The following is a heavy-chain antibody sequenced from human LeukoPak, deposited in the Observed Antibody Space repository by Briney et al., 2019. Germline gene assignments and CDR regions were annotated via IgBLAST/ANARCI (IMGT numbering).Heavy chain of an antibody. CDR2: IGGSSSSL. CDR1: GFRFSIYS. Sequence: GSLRLSCAASGFRFSIYSMNWVRPAPGKGLEWVSSIGGSSSSLYYAESVKGRFTISRDNARNSLFLQMNSLRAEDTAVYYCAKEAGQDYGALDAFDVWGQGTMVTVSS. V-gene: IGHV3-21*01. CDR3: AKEAGQDYGALDAFDV. D-gene: IGHD4-17*01. J-gene: IGHJ3*01.